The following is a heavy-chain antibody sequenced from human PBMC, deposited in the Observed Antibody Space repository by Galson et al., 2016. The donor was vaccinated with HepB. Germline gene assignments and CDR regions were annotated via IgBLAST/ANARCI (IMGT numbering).Heavy chain of an antibody. CDR3: AKSQASYKSVSPMAS. CDR2: MNRWGTI. V-gene: IGHV4-34*01. CDR1: GSFSGHY. J-gene: IGHJ5*02. Sequence: SETLSLTCGGSFSGHYWSWVRQSPGKGLEWIGEMNRWGTINYNPSLKSRVTLSVDKSSNQFSLRLSAVTAADTAVYYCAKSQASYKSVSPMASWGKGTLVIASS. D-gene: IGHD3-10*01.